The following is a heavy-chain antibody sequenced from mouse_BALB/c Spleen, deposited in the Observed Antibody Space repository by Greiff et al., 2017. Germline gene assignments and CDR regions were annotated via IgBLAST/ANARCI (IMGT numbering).Heavy chain of an antibody. Sequence: EVKVVESGGGLVKPGGSLKLSCAASGFTFSSYTMSWVRQTPEKRLEWVATISSGGSYTYYPDSVKGRFTISRDNAKNTLYLQMSSLKSEDTAMYYCTRGLLRPRYFDYWGQGTTLTVSS. CDR2: ISSGGSYT. D-gene: IGHD1-2*01. V-gene: IGHV5-6-4*01. J-gene: IGHJ2*01. CDR1: GFTFSSYT. CDR3: TRGLLRPRYFDY.